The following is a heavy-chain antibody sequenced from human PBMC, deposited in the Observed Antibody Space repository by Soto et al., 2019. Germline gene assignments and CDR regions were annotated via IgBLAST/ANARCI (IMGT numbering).Heavy chain of an antibody. Sequence: SVKVSCKDSGGLFSSFAISWVRQAPGQGLEWMGGIIPVFGTTNYAQKFQGRVTITAGESTNTAYMELSSLTSDDTAMYYCARGGGPYVWFNEFWGQGTQVTVSS. CDR3: ARGGGPYVWFNEF. D-gene: IGHD3-16*01. CDR1: GGLFSSFA. V-gene: IGHV1-69*13. CDR2: IIPVFGTT. J-gene: IGHJ4*02.